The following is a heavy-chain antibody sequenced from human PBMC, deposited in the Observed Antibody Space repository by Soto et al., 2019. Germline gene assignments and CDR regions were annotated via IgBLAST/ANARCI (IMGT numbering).Heavy chain of an antibody. V-gene: IGHV3-11*06. CDR3: ARDDGLSSTNVKAFDI. Sequence: GGSLRLSCATSGFPFSDYYMSWIRQAPGKGLEWLSHISPKSTYRNYADSVKGRFTISRDNTKSSLFLQMNSLGVEDTAVYYCARDDGLSSTNVKAFDIWGQGTKVTVSS. CDR2: ISPKSTYR. D-gene: IGHD2-2*01. CDR1: GFPFSDYY. J-gene: IGHJ3*02.